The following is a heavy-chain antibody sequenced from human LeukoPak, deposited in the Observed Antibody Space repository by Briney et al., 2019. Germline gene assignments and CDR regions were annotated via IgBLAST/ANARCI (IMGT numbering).Heavy chain of an antibody. V-gene: IGHV6-1*01. Sequence: PSQTLSLTYAISGDSVSSNSAAWNWIRQSPSRGLEWLGRTYYRSKWYNDYAVSVKSRITINPDTSKNQFSLQLNSVTPEDTAVYYCARGGGTSSIYYYYYGMDVWGQGTTVTVSS. CDR3: ARGGGTSSIYYYYYGMDV. CDR2: TYYRSKWYN. D-gene: IGHD2-2*01. J-gene: IGHJ6*02. CDR1: GDSVSSNSAA.